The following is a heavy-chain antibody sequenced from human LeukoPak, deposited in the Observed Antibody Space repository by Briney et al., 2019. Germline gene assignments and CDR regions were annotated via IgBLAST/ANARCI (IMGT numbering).Heavy chain of an antibody. CDR2: ISYDGSNK. J-gene: IGHJ4*02. CDR3: AKESGYLDY. CDR1: GFTFSSYA. D-gene: IGHD3-22*01. V-gene: IGHV3-30-3*01. Sequence: PGGSLRLSCAASGFTFSSYAMHWVRQAPGKGLEWVAVISYDGSNKYYADSVKGRFTIARDNSKNTLYLQMDSLRAEDTAVYYCAKESGYLDYWGQGALVTVSS.